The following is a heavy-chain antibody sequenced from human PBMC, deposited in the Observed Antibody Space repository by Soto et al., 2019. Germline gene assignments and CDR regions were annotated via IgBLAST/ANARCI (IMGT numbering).Heavy chain of an antibody. D-gene: IGHD3-22*01. V-gene: IGHV1-69*13. J-gene: IGHJ4*02. CDR3: ANPYYYDSSGYRDY. CDR2: IIPIFGTA. CDR1: GGTFSSYA. Sequence: ASVKVSCKASGGTFSSYAISWVRQAPGQGLEWMGGIIPIFGTANYAQKFQGRVTITADESTSTAYMELSSLRSEDTAVYYCANPYYYDSSGYRDYWGQGTLVTVSS.